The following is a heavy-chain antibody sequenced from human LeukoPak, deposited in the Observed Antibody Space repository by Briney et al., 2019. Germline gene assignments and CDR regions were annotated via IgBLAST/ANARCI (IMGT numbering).Heavy chain of an antibody. CDR1: GGSISSYY. Sequence: KPSETLSLTCTVSGGSISSYYWSWIRQPPGKGLEWIGYIYYSGSTNYNPSLKSRVTISVDTSKNQFSLKLSSVTAADTAVYYCAREAVAGQGIIDYWGQGTLVTVSS. V-gene: IGHV4-59*12. CDR2: IYYSGST. D-gene: IGHD6-19*01. J-gene: IGHJ4*02. CDR3: AREAVAGQGIIDY.